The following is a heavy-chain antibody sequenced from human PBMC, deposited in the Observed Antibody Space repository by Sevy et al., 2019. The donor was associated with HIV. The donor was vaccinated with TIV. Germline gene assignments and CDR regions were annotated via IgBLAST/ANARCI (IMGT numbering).Heavy chain of an antibody. CDR3: ARGRRNYGGQYFDY. CDR1: GFTFSDYY. J-gene: IGHJ4*02. Sequence: GGSLRLSCAASGFTFSDYYMSWIRQAPGKGLEWVSYMSSGTSYTNYADSVKGRFTISRDNAKNSLYLQMNSLRAEDTAVYYCARGRRNYGGQYFDYWGQGTLVTVSS. V-gene: IGHV3-11*06. D-gene: IGHD1-7*01. CDR2: MSSGTSYT.